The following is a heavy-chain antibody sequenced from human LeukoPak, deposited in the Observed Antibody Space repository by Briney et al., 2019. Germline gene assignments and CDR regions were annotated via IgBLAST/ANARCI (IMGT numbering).Heavy chain of an antibody. D-gene: IGHD2-2*01. CDR2: ISWNSGSI. CDR3: AKGVPGYCSSASCSDYDILTGFDY. CDR1: GLTFDDYA. J-gene: IGHJ4*02. V-gene: IGHV3-9*01. Sequence: GGSLGLSCAASGLTFDDYAMHWVRQAPGKGLEWVSGISWNSGSIGYADSVKGRFTISRDNAKNSLYLQMNSLRAEDTALYYCAKGVPGYCSSASCSDYDILTGFDYWGQGTLVTVSS.